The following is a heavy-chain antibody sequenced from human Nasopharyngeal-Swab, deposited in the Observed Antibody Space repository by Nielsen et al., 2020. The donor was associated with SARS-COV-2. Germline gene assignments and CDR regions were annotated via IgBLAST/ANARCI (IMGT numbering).Heavy chain of an antibody. CDR3: AKVAITMIVVPNGGFDY. V-gene: IGHV3-13*04. CDR1: GFTFSSYD. D-gene: IGHD3-22*01. Sequence: GESLKISCAASGFTFSSYDMHWVRQATGKGLEWVSAIGTAGDTYYPGSVKGRFTISRENAKNSLYLQMNSLRAGDTAVYYCAKVAITMIVVPNGGFDYWGQGTLVTVSS. J-gene: IGHJ4*02. CDR2: IGTAGDT.